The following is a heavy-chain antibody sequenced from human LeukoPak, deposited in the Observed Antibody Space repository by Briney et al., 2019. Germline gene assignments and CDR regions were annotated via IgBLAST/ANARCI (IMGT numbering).Heavy chain of an antibody. V-gene: IGHV1-8*01. J-gene: IGHJ6*02. CDR2: MNPNSGNT. CDR1: GHTFTSYD. D-gene: IGHD6-6*01. Sequence: ASVKLFCKSSGHTFTSYDINWVRQATGQGLEWMGWMNPNSGNTGYAQKFQGRVTMTRNTSISTAYMELSSLRSEDTAVYYCARGIAASGGYFGMDVWGQGTTVTVSS. CDR3: ARGIAASGGYFGMDV.